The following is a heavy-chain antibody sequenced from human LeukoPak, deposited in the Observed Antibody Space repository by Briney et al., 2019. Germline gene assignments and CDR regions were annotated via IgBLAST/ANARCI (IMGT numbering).Heavy chain of an antibody. Sequence: SETLSLTCAVYGGSFRGYYWSWIRQPPRKGLEWIGEINHSGSTNYNPSLKSRVTISVDTSKNQFSLKLSSVTAADTGVYYCARTNYDYVWGSYRQTRFDYWGQGTLVTVSS. CDR1: GGSFRGYY. D-gene: IGHD3-16*02. V-gene: IGHV4-34*01. CDR2: INHSGST. J-gene: IGHJ4*02. CDR3: ARTNYDYVWGSYRQTRFDY.